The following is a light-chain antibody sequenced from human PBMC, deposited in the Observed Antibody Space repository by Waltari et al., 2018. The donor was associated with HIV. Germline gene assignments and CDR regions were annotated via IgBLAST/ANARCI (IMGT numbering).Light chain of an antibody. V-gene: IGLV2-23*02. CDR1: SSDVGSYNL. CDR3: CSYAGSSTLV. Sequence: QSALTQPASVSGSPGQSITISCTGTSSDVGSYNLVSWYQQHPGKAPKLMIYEVSKRPSGFSNRFSGSKCGNTASLTISGLQAEDEAYYYCCSYAGSSTLVFGGGTKLTVL. J-gene: IGLJ2*01. CDR2: EVS.